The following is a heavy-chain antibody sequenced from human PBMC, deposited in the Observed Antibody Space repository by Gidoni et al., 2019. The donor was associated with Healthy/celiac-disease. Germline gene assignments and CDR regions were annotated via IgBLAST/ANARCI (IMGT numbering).Heavy chain of an antibody. CDR2: ISYDGSNK. V-gene: IGHV3-30-3*01. J-gene: IGHJ3*02. Sequence: QVQLVESGGGVVQPGRSLRLSCAASGFTFSSYVMHWVRQAPGKGLEWVAVISYDGSNKYYADSVKGRFTISRDNSKNTLYLQMNSLRAEDTAVYYCARDRLGGYDFGDAFDIWGQGTMVTVSS. CDR3: ARDRLGGYDFGDAFDI. CDR1: GFTFSSYV. D-gene: IGHD5-12*01.